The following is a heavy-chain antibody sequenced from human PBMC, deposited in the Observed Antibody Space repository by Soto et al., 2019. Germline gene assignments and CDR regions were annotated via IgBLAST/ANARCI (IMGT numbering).Heavy chain of an antibody. CDR1: EFTISRYA. CDR3: PRAAVEMDY. J-gene: IGHJ4*02. V-gene: IGHV3-30-3*01. CDR2: ISYDGSSK. D-gene: IGHD6-19*01. Sequence: GGTLRLSCAASEFTISRYAIHWVRQAPGKGLEWVAVISYDGSSKYNSDSVKGPFTISRDKSKNTVYLQTHSLTVEDTAVYYCPRAAVEMDYCGRGTLVTVS.